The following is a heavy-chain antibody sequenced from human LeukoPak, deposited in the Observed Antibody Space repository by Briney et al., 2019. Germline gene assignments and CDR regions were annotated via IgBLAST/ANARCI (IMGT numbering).Heavy chain of an antibody. D-gene: IGHD6-19*01. Sequence: SETLSLPCAVYGGSFSGYYWSWIRQPPGKGLEWIGEINHSGSTNYNPSLKSRVTISVDTSKNQFSLQLSSVTAADAAVYYCAGGDGNGWYGGDYWGQGTLVTVSS. CDR1: GGSFSGYY. CDR3: AGGDGNGWYGGDY. J-gene: IGHJ4*02. V-gene: IGHV4-34*01. CDR2: INHSGST.